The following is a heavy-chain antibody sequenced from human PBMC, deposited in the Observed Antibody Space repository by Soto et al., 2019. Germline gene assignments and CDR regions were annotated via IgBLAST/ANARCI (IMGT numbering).Heavy chain of an antibody. D-gene: IGHD5-18*01. J-gene: IGHJ6*02. Sequence: SETLSLTCTVSGGSISSYYWGWIRQPPGKGLEWIGYIYYSGSTNYNPSLKSRVTISVDTSKNQFSLKLSSVTAADTAVYYCASDRGHSYGYGGGFRYYYGMDVWGQGTTVTVSS. CDR1: GGSISSYY. V-gene: IGHV4-59*01. CDR3: ASDRGHSYGYGGGFRYYYGMDV. CDR2: IYYSGST.